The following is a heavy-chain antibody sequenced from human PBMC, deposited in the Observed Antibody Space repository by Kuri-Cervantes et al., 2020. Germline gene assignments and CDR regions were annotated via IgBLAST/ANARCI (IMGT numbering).Heavy chain of an antibody. Sequence: PETLSLTCPVSGGSIRSSSFYWGWIRLPPGKGLEWIGSIYHSGSTYYNPSLKSRVTISVDRSKNQFSLKLSSVHAADTAVYYGARDNSYYPRILAYWGQGTLVTVSS. CDR3: ARDNSYYPRILAY. J-gene: IGHJ4*02. V-gene: IGHV4-39*07. CDR1: GGSIRSSSFY. D-gene: IGHD2-15*01. CDR2: IYHSGST.